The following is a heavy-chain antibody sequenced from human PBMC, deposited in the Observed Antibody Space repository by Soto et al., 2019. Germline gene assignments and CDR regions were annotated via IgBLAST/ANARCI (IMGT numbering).Heavy chain of an antibody. CDR1: GGSISSGDFY. CDR3: ARVVTADDAFVV. Sequence: QVQLQESGPGLVKPSQTLSLTCTVSGGSISSGDFYWNWIRQTPGKGLQWIGNIFFRGSTHYNPSLESRISMSVDTSKNQFSLRLTSVTAADTAVYYCARVVTADDAFVVWGQGTMVTVS. V-gene: IGHV4-30-4*08. D-gene: IGHD2-21*02. J-gene: IGHJ3*01. CDR2: IFFRGST.